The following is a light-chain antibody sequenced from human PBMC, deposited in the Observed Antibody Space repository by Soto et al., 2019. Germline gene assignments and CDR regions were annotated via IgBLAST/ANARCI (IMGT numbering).Light chain of an antibody. Sequence: IVLAHSPATLSMSPGERATLTCRASQSVSSNLAWYQQKPGQAPRLLIYGASTRATGIPARFSGSGSGTEFTLTISSLQSEDFAVYYCQQYNNWPKTFGEGTKV. CDR1: QSVSSN. V-gene: IGKV3-15*01. CDR3: QQYNNWPKT. CDR2: GAS. J-gene: IGKJ1*01.